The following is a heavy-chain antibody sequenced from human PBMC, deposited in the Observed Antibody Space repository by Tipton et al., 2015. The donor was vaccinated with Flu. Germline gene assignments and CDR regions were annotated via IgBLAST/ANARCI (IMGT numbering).Heavy chain of an antibody. CDR3: AKLWDDAFDT. Sequence: QLVQSGAEVKKPGASVKVSCKASGYTFTSYYMPWVRQAPGQGLEWMGIINPSGGSTSYAQKFQGRVTMTRDTSTSTVYMEQSSLRSEDTAVYYCAKLWDDAFDTWVQATMVTVSS. CDR1: GYTFTSYY. J-gene: IGHJ3*02. V-gene: IGHV1-46*01. D-gene: IGHD1-26*01. CDR2: INPSGGST.